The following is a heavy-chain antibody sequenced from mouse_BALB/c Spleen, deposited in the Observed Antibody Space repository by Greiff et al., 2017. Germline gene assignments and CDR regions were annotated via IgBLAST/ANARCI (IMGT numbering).Heavy chain of an antibody. CDR2: ISYDGSN. J-gene: IGHJ3*01. D-gene: IGHD2-4*01. V-gene: IGHV3-6*02. CDR1: GYSITSGYY. CDR3: ARDGITTWFAY. Sequence: EVKLLESGPGLVKPSQSLSLTCSVTGYSITSGYYWNWIRQFPGNQLEWMGYISYDGSNNYNPSLKNRISITRDTSKNQFFLKLNSVTTEDTATYDCARDGITTWFAYWGQGTLVTVSA.